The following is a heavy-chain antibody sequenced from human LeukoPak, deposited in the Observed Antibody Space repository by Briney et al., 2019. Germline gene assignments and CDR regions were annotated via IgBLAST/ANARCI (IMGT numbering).Heavy chain of an antibody. D-gene: IGHD1-26*01. CDR1: GGSISNYY. J-gene: IGHJ3*02. Sequence: PSETLSLTCTVSGGSISNYYWTWIRQPPGKGLEWIGNVYNDVSTNYNPSLKSRVTISVDTSKNQFSLKLSFVTAADTAVYYCARPTHSGTSYDAFGIWGQGTMVTASS. CDR2: VYNDVST. V-gene: IGHV4-59*08. CDR3: ARPTHSGTSYDAFGI.